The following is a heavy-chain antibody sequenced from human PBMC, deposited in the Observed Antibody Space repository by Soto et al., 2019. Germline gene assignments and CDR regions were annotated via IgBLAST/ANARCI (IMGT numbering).Heavy chain of an antibody. CDR1: SGSFSGYY. CDR2: LYQGLSI. D-gene: IGHD3-16*01. J-gene: IGHJ4*02. CDR3: ARHGGYYFDY. Sequence: QVQLQQWGAGLLKPSETLSLTCAVYSGSFSGYYWSWIRQPPGKGLEWIGELYQGLSIIYNPSLESRVTISGDSSKNQFSLKLRSVTDADTAVYYCARHGGYYFDYWGQGTLVTVSS. V-gene: IGHV4-34*01.